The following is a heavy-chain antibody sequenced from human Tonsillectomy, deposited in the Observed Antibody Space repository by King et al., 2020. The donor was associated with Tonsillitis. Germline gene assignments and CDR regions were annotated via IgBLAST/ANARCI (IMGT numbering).Heavy chain of an antibody. Sequence: LKESGPVLVKPTATLTLTCTVSGFSLNNARMGVSWIRQPPGKALEWLAHIFSNDAKSYSTSLKSRLTISKDTSKSQVVLTMTNMDPVDTATYYCARIRFLEWLVDYWGQGTLVTVSS. CDR3: ARIRFLEWLVDY. D-gene: IGHD3-3*01. CDR1: GFSLNNARMG. V-gene: IGHV2-26*01. J-gene: IGHJ4*02. CDR2: IFSNDAK.